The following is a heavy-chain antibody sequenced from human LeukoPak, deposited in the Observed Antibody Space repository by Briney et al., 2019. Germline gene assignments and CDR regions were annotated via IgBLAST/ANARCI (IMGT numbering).Heavy chain of an antibody. CDR1: GVTFDDYA. D-gene: IGHD3-3*01. J-gene: IGHJ5*02. CDR3: AKGGFLEWLFPFDP. Sequence: PGGSLRLSCAASGVTFDDYAMHWVRQAPGKGLEWVSGISWNSGSIGYADSVKGRFTISRDNAKNSLYLQMNSLRAEDTALYYCAKGGFLEWLFPFDPWGQGTLVTVSS. V-gene: IGHV3-9*01. CDR2: ISWNSGSI.